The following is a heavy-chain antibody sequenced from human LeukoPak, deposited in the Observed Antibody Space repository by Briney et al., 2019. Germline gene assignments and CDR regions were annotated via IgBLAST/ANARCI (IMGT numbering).Heavy chain of an antibody. CDR3: ARGRIAVAGYYYYYCMVV. V-gene: IGHV4-4*07. D-gene: IGHD6-19*01. J-gene: IGHJ6*03. CDR2: IYTSGST. CDR1: GGSISSYY. Sequence: PSETLSLTCTASGGSISSYYRSWIRQPAGKGLEWIGRIYTSGSTNYNPSLKSRVTMSVDTSKNQFSLKLSSVTAADTAVYYCARGRIAVAGYYYYYCMVVWGKGTTVTVSS.